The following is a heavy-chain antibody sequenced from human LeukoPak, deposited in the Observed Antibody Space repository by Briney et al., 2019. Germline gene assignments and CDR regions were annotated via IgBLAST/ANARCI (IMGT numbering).Heavy chain of an antibody. V-gene: IGHV3-7*05. CDR1: GLTFSNYW. Sequence: GGSLRLSCAASGLTFSNYWMSWVRQAPGKGLEWVANIKQDGSEKYYVDSVKGRFTVSRDNAKNSVYLQMNSLRAEDTAVYYCASGYDLSFFYYWGQGTLVTASS. D-gene: IGHD5-12*01. CDR3: ASGYDLSFFYY. J-gene: IGHJ4*02. CDR2: IKQDGSEK.